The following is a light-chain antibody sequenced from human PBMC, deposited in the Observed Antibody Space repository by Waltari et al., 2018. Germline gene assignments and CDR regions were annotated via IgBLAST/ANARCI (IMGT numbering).Light chain of an antibody. CDR1: QSLSSDN. V-gene: IGKV3-20*01. CDR3: QHYGSSPIT. Sequence: EIVLTQSPGTLSLSPGERAALSCRASQSLSSDNLAWFHQKPGQAPRLPIYVASTRATGIPDRFSGTGSGTDFTLTISRLEPEDFAVYYCQHYGSSPITFGQGTRLEIK. CDR2: VAS. J-gene: IGKJ5*01.